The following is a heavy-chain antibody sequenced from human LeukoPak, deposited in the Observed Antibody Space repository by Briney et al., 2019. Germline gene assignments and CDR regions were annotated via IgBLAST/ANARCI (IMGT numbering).Heavy chain of an antibody. V-gene: IGHV4-39*01. J-gene: IGHJ4*02. CDR3: AKGGASVAAMNFFDY. D-gene: IGHD2-15*01. Sequence: SETLSLTCNVSGGSINSGSYYWGWIRQPPGEGLEWIGCIYYSGSTYYNPSLKSRVTISVDTSKNQFSLRLSSVTAADTATYYCAKGGASVAAMNFFDYWGQGILVTVSS. CDR2: IYYSGST. CDR1: GGSINSGSYY.